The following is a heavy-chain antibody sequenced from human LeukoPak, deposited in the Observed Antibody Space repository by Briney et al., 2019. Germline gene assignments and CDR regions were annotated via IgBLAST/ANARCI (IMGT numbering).Heavy chain of an antibody. CDR2: INDNGGST. V-gene: IGHV3-23*01. Sequence: GGSLRLSCAASGFTFRNYAMSWVRQAPGKGPEWVSAINDNGGSTYYADSVKGRFTISRDNSKNTLYVQMNSLRVEDTAVYYCVKGSAAARPYYFDYWGQGTLVTVSS. D-gene: IGHD6-13*01. CDR3: VKGSAAARPYYFDY. CDR1: GFTFRNYA. J-gene: IGHJ4*02.